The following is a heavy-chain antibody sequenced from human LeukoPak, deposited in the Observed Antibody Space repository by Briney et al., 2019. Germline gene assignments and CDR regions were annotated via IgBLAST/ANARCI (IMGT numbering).Heavy chain of an antibody. Sequence: GGSLRLSCAASGFTFSSYAMHWVRQAPGKGLEWVAVISYDGSNKYYADSVKGRFTISRDNSKNTLYLQMNSLRAEDTAVYYCAREIGDTTVTTIDAFDIWGQGTTVTVSS. CDR1: GFTFSSYA. J-gene: IGHJ3*02. D-gene: IGHD4-17*01. CDR3: AREIGDTTVTTIDAFDI. CDR2: ISYDGSNK. V-gene: IGHV3-30-3*01.